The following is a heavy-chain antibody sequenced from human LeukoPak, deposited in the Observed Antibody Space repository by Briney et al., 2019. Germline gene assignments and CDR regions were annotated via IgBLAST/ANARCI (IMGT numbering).Heavy chain of an antibody. D-gene: IGHD3-3*01. CDR2: IKQDGSEK. CDR3: ARDTRRYYDFWSGHSYNWFDP. CDR1: GFTFSSYW. V-gene: IGHV3-7*01. Sequence: GGSLRLSCAASGFTFSSYWMSWVRQAPGKGLEWVANIKQDGSEKYYVDSVKGRFTISRDNAKNSLYLQMNSLRAEDTAVYYCARDTRRYYDFWSGHSYNWFDPWGQGTLVTVSS. J-gene: IGHJ5*02.